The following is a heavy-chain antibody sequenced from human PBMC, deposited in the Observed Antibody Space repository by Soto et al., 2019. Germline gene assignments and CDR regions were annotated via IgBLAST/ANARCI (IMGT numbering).Heavy chain of an antibody. Sequence: PSETLSLTCAVSGGSISSGGYSWGWIRQPPGKGLEWIGYIYHSGSTYYNPSLKSRVTISVDRSKNQFSLKLSSVTAADTAVYYRARARVMDVWGQGTTVTXSS. CDR3: ARARVMDV. CDR2: IYHSGST. V-gene: IGHV4-30-2*01. CDR1: GGSISSGGYS. J-gene: IGHJ6*02.